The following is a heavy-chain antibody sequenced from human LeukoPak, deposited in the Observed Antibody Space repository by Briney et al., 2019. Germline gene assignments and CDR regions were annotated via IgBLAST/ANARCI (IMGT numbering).Heavy chain of an antibody. CDR1: GFTFDDYA. CDR2: ISWNSGSI. J-gene: IGHJ4*02. D-gene: IGHD3-22*01. V-gene: IGHV3-9*01. Sequence: GGSLRLSCAASGFTFDDYAMHWVRQAPGKGLEWVSGISWNSGSIGYADSVKGRFTISRDNAKNSLYLQMNSLRAEDTALYYCAKDNYDSSGYYYVDYWGQGTLVTVSS. CDR3: AKDNYDSSGYYYVDY.